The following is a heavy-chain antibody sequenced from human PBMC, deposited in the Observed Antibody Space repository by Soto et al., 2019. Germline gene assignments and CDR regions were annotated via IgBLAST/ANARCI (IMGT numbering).Heavy chain of an antibody. J-gene: IGHJ4*02. D-gene: IGHD1-26*01. CDR1: GGSFTSTSYY. Sequence: SAPLSLTCTVSGGSFTSTSYYWIWIRQPPGKVLEWIGYMHYSGSTNYNPSLKSRVTISVDTSKNPFSLKLSSVTAADTAVYYCARAWEPLYFDYWGQGTLAPVS. V-gene: IGHV4-61*01. CDR2: MHYSGST. CDR3: ARAWEPLYFDY.